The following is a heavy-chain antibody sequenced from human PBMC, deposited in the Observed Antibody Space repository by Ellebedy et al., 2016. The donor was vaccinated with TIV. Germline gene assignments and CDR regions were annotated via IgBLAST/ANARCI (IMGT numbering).Heavy chain of an antibody. D-gene: IGHD3-10*01. Sequence: ASVKVSXXASGYNLSNYGISWVRQAPGQGLEWMGIINPSGGSTSYAQKLEGRVTMTRDTSTNTAYMELNSLRSEDTGVYYCARCEELWFGESVYYDSWGQGTLVTVSS. J-gene: IGHJ4*02. CDR3: ARCEELWFGESVYYDS. CDR2: INPSGGST. V-gene: IGHV1-46*04. CDR1: GYNLSNYG.